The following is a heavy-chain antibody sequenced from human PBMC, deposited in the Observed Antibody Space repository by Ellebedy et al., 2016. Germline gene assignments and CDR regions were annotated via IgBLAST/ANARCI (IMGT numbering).Heavy chain of an antibody. CDR2: VYHSGST. V-gene: IGHV4-39*07. D-gene: IGHD3-10*02. Sequence: SETLSLTCTVSGGSIRDSSFYWGWIRRPPGKGLEWIGSVYHSGSTNYNPSLKSRVTISVDKSKNQFSLKLSSGTAADTAVYYCARGVVRGAPFDYWGQGTLVTVSS. CDR1: GGSIRDSSFY. J-gene: IGHJ4*02. CDR3: ARGVVRGAPFDY.